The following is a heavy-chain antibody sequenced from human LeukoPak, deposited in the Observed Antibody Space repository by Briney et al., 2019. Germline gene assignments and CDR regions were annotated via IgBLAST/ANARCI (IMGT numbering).Heavy chain of an antibody. CDR3: ARGIAVATIVF. J-gene: IGHJ4*02. D-gene: IGHD5-12*01. V-gene: IGHV3-66*01. Sequence: GGSLRLSCAASGFTVRSNYMTWVRQAPGKGLEWVSLIYSGGSTYYADSVKGRFTISRDNSKNTLYLQMNSLRAEDTAVYYCARGIAVATIVFWGQGTLVTVSS. CDR1: GFTVRSNY. CDR2: IYSGGST.